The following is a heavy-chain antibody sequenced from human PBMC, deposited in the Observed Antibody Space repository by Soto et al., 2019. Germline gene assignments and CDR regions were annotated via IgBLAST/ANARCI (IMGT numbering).Heavy chain of an antibody. J-gene: IGHJ6*02. CDR2: ISGSGGST. Sequence: GGSLRLSCAASGFTFSSYAMSWVRQAPGKGLEWVSAISGSGGSTYYADSVKGRFTISRDNSKNTLYLQMNSLRAEDTAVYYCAKLVRTCSRTSCYRQVGYYYGMDVWGQGTTVTVSS. D-gene: IGHD2-2*01. CDR1: GFTFSSYA. V-gene: IGHV3-23*01. CDR3: AKLVRTCSRTSCYRQVGYYYGMDV.